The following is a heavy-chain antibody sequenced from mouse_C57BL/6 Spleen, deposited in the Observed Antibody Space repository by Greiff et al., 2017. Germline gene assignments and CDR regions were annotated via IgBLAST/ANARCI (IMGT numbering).Heavy chain of an antibody. D-gene: IGHD2-12*01. V-gene: IGHV7-3*01. J-gene: IGHJ2*01. Sequence: EVQRVESGGGLVQPGGSLSLSCAASGFTFTDYYMSWVRQPPGKALEWLGFIRNKANGYTTEYSVSVKGQFTISRDNSQSILYLQMNALRAEDSATYYCARDEYDALYFDYWGQGTTLTVSS. CDR1: GFTFTDYY. CDR2: IRNKANGYTT. CDR3: ARDEYDALYFDY.